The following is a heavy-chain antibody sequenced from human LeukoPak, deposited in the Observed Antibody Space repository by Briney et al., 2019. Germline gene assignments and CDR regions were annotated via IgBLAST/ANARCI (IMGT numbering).Heavy chain of an antibody. Sequence: ASVKVSCKASGYPFIGYYMHWVRQAPGQGLEWMGWINSKTGDTDYAQKFQGRVTMTRDTSINTAYLELTGLRSDDTAVYYCARDRGRYFDWLLEDWFDPWGQGTLVTVSS. D-gene: IGHD3-9*01. CDR1: GYPFIGYY. CDR3: ARDRGRYFDWLLEDWFDP. V-gene: IGHV1-2*02. CDR2: INSKTGDT. J-gene: IGHJ5*02.